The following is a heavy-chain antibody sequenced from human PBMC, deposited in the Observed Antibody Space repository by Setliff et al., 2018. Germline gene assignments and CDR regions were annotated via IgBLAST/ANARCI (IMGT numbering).Heavy chain of an antibody. CDR3: ARDSGYYYDSSGRNWFDP. CDR2: IIPILGIA. V-gene: IGHV1-69*10. CDR1: GGTFSSYA. Sequence: GASVKVSCKASGGTFSSYAISWVRQAPGQGLEWMGGIIPILGIANYAQKFQGRVTIIADKSTSTAYMELSRLRSDDTAVYYCARDSGYYYDSSGRNWFDPWGQGTLVTVS. J-gene: IGHJ5*02. D-gene: IGHD3-22*01.